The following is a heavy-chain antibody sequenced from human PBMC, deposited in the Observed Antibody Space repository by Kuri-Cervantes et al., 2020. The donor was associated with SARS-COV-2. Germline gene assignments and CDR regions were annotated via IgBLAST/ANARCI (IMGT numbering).Heavy chain of an antibody. J-gene: IGHJ3*02. CDR1: GFTFSSYD. V-gene: IGHV3-13*04. CDR2: IGTAGDT. Sequence: GGSLRLSCAAPGFTFSSYDMHWVRQATGKGLEWVSAIGTAGDTYYPGSVKGRFTISRENAKNSLYLQMNSLRAGDTAVYYCARGDVQSGVDAFDIWGQGTMVTVSS. D-gene: IGHD1-1*01. CDR3: ARGDVQSGVDAFDI.